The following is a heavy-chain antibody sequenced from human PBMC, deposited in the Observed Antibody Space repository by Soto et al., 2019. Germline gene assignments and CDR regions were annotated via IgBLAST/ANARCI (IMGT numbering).Heavy chain of an antibody. D-gene: IGHD2-2*01. CDR2: IYHTGTT. Sequence: SETLSLTCSVSGGSIGSIDYFWSWIRQPPGKGLEWIGFIYHTGTTYYNPSLRSRVTISIDTSKSQFSMKLNSVTAADTAVYYCARVMAAMQNWLDPWGQGTLVTVSS. CDR3: ARVMAAMQNWLDP. J-gene: IGHJ5*02. CDR1: GGSIGSIDYF. V-gene: IGHV4-30-4*01.